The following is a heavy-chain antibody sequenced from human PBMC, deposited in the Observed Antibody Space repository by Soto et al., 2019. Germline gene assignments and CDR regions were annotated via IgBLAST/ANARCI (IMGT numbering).Heavy chain of an antibody. V-gene: IGHV4-31*03. CDR1: GGSISSGGYY. CDR2: IYYSGST. Sequence: SETLSLTCTVSGGSISSGGYYWSWIRQHPGKGLEWIGYIYYSGSTYYNPSLKSRVTISVDTSKNQFSLKLSSVTAADTAVYYCARESGSSFLNWFDHWGQGTLVTVSS. D-gene: IGHD3-10*01. J-gene: IGHJ5*02. CDR3: ARESGSSFLNWFDH.